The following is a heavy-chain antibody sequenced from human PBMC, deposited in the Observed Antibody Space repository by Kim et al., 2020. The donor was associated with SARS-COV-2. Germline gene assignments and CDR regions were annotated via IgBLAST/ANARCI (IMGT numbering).Heavy chain of an antibody. CDR3: AKELSSPSIPPHHIVVVPAAIMGAFDI. D-gene: IGHD2-2*02. CDR1: GFTFSSYG. Sequence: GGSLRLSCAASGFTFSSYGMHWVRQAPGKGLEWVAVISYDGSNKYYADSVKGRFTISRDNSKNTLYLQMNSLRAEDTAVYYCAKELSSPSIPPHHIVVVPAAIMGAFDIWGQGTMVTVSS. J-gene: IGHJ3*02. CDR2: ISYDGSNK. V-gene: IGHV3-30*18.